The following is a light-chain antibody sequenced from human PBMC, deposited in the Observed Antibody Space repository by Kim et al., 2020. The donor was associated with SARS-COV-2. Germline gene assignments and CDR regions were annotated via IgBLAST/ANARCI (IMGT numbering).Light chain of an antibody. CDR1: QSVASNY. CDR3: QNYGTSPRT. J-gene: IGKJ2*01. CDR2: DAS. Sequence: ESVLTQSPGTLSLSPGERATLSCRASQSVASNYLAWYQQKPGQAPRLLMYDASTRATGIPDRFSGSGSGTDFTLTISRLEPEDFAVYYCQNYGTSPRTFGQGTKLEIK. V-gene: IGKV3-20*01.